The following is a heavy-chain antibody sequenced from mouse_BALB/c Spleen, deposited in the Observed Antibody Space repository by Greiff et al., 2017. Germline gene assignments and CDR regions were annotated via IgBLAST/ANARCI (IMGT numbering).Heavy chain of an antibody. D-gene: IGHD4-1*01. Sequence: QVQLQQPGAELVKPGASVNLSCKASGYTFTSYWMHWVKQRPGQGLEWIGEINPSNGRTNYNEKFKSKATLTVDKSSSTAYMQLSSLTSEDSAVYYCARTGMDYWGQGTSVTVSS. J-gene: IGHJ4*01. V-gene: IGHV1S81*02. CDR3: ARTGMDY. CDR2: INPSNGRT. CDR1: GYTFTSYW.